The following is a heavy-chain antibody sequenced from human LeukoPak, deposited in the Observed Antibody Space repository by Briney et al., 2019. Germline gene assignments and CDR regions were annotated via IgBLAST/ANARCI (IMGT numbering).Heavy chain of an antibody. CDR2: IWYDGSNK. V-gene: IGHV3-33*01. D-gene: IGHD3-3*01. J-gene: IGHJ4*02. CDR3: ARDPRRAITVFGVVIGSYFDY. Sequence: PGRSPRLSCAASGFTFSSYGMHWVRQAPGKGLEWVAVIWYDGSNKYYADSVKGRFIISRDNSKNTVYLEMKSLRAEDTARYYCARDPRRAITVFGVVIGSYFDYWGQGSLVTVSS. CDR1: GFTFSSYG.